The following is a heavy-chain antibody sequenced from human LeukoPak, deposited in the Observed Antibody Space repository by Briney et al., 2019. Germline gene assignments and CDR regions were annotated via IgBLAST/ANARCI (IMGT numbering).Heavy chain of an antibody. Sequence: GGSLRLSCAASGFTFSSYWMSWVRQAPGKGLEWVANIKQDGSEKCYVDSVKGRFTISRDNAKNSLYLQMNSLRAEDTAVYYCARVVTPLGIIYYYYYMDVWGKGTTVTVSS. CDR1: GFTFSSYW. J-gene: IGHJ6*03. CDR2: IKQDGSEK. D-gene: IGHD4-23*01. V-gene: IGHV3-7*01. CDR3: ARVVTPLGIIYYYYYMDV.